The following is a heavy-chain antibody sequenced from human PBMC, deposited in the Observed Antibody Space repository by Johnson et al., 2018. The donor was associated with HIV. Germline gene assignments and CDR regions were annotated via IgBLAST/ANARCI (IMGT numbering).Heavy chain of an antibody. CDR1: GFTVSSNY. V-gene: IGHV3-53*01. CDR2: IYSGGST. Sequence: VQLVESGGGLIQPGGSLILSCAASGFTVSSNYMSWVRQAPGKGLEWVSVIYSGGSTYYADSVKGRFTISRDNSKNTLYLQMNSLRAEDTAVYYCARGIPNLPITGTRGFDIWGQGTMVTVSS. J-gene: IGHJ3*02. CDR3: ARGIPNLPITGTRGFDI. D-gene: IGHD1-20*01.